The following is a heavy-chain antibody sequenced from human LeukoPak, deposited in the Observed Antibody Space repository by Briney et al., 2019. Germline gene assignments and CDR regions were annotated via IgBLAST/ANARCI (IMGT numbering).Heavy chain of an antibody. V-gene: IGHV3-30*03. J-gene: IGHJ4*02. CDR3: ARLFEVVFDY. Sequence: PGGSLRLSCAASGFTFSSYGMHWVRQAPGKGLEWVAVISYDGSNKYYADSVKGRFTISRDNSKNTLYLQMNSLRAEDTAVYYCARLFEVVFDYWGQGTLVTVSS. D-gene: IGHD3-22*01. CDR2: ISYDGSNK. CDR1: GFTFSSYG.